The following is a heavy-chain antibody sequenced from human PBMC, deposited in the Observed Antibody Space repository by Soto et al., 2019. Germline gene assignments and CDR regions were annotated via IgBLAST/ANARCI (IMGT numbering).Heavy chain of an antibody. Sequence: QVTLKESGPVLVNPTETLTLTCTVSGFSLSNARMGVSWIRQPPGKALEWLAHIFSNDEKSYSTQLKRRLTISQDTAKSQVVLTITNMDPVDTATYYCARVRLDTAMEDDYYYGMDVWGQGTTVTFSS. CDR2: IFSNDEK. J-gene: IGHJ6*02. D-gene: IGHD5-18*01. CDR1: GFSLSNARMG. CDR3: ARVRLDTAMEDDYYYGMDV. V-gene: IGHV2-26*01.